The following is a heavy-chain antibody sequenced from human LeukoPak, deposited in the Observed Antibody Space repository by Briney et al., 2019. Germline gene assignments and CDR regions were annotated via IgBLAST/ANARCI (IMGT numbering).Heavy chain of an antibody. J-gene: IGHJ4*02. V-gene: IGHV1-2*02. CDR3: AREEDGSQLLFDY. Sequence: GASVKVSCKASGYTFTVYYMHWVRQAPGQGLEWMGWINPNSGGTNYAQEFQGRVTMTRDTSISTAYMELSGLRFDDTAVYYCAREEDGSQLLFDYWGQGTLVTVSS. CDR1: GYTFTVYY. CDR2: INPNSGGT. D-gene: IGHD1-26*01.